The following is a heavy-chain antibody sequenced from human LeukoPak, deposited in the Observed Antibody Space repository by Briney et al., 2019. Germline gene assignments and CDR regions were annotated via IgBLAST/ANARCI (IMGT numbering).Heavy chain of an antibody. J-gene: IGHJ4*02. V-gene: IGHV1-58*01. CDR3: AAEASGGSSYSYFDY. CDR2: IVVGSGNT. Sequence: GTSVKVSCKASGFTFTSYAVQWVRQARGQRLEWIGWIVVGSGNTNYAQKFQERVTITRDMSTSTAYMELSSLRSEDTAVYYCAAEASGGSSYSYFDYWDQGTLVTVSS. D-gene: IGHD2-15*01. CDR1: GFTFTSYA.